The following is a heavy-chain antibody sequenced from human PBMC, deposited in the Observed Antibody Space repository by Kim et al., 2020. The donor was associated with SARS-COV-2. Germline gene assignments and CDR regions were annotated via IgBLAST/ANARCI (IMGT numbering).Heavy chain of an antibody. Sequence: GGSLRLSCAASGFTFSNAWMSWVRQAPGKGLEWDGRIKSKTDGGTTDYAAPVKGRFTISRDDSKNTLYLQMNSLKTEDTAVYYCTTEFSEGADLMDVWGQGTTVTVSS. V-gene: IGHV3-15*01. D-gene: IGHD1-26*01. CDR2: IKSKTDGGTT. CDR3: TTEFSEGADLMDV. CDR1: GFTFSNAW. J-gene: IGHJ6*02.